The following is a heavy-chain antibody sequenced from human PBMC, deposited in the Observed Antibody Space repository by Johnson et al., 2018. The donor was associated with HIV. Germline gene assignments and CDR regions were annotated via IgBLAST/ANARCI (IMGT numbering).Heavy chain of an antibody. CDR2: ISWDGGDT. D-gene: IGHD3-10*01. CDR1: GFSFADYA. Sequence: VQLVESGGVAVQPGGSLRLSCAASGFSFADYAMHWVRQAPGKGLEWVSLISWDGGDTYYADSVTGRFTISRDNSKNALYLQLDRLTVEDTAVYYCAREATPKLWFISAFHLWGQGTMVTVS. CDR3: AREATPKLWFISAFHL. J-gene: IGHJ3*01. V-gene: IGHV3-43D*03.